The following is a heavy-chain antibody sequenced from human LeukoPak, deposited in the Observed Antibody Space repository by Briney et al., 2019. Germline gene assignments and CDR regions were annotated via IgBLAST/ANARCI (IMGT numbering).Heavy chain of an antibody. CDR1: AFTIRSVW. CDR2: ISPDETVK. J-gene: IGHJ4*02. CDR3: ARDSR. V-gene: IGHV3-7*01. Sequence: PGGSLRLSCVASAFTIRSVWMSWVRQAPGKGLEWVANISPDETVKTYVDSVEGRFTISKDNAKNSVYLQMNSLTVEDTAVYYCARDSRWGQGTLVSVSS.